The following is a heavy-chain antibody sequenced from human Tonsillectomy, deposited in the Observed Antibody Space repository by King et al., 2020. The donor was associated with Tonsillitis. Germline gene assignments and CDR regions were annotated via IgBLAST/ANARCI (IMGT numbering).Heavy chain of an antibody. J-gene: IGHJ4*02. CDR3: ARDDSSGYFDY. CDR2: IRYDASNE. CDR1: RFTFSTYG. V-gene: IGHV3-30*02. D-gene: IGHD3-22*01. Sequence: VQLVESGGGVVQPGGSLRLSCEASRFTFSTYGMHWVRQAPGKGLEWVAFIRYDASNEYYADSVKGRFTISRDNSKNRLYLQMNSLRAEDTGVYYCARDDSSGYFDYWGQGTLVTVSS.